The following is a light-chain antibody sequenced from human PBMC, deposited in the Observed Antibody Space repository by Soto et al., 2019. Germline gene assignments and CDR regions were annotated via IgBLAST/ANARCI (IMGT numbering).Light chain of an antibody. J-gene: IGKJ2*01. CDR3: QQSYSTPMYT. V-gene: IGKV1-39*01. CDR2: AAS. Sequence: DIQMTQSPSSLSASVGDSVTITCRASQSISYYLNWYQHKPGKAPKLLIYAASSLQTGVPSRFSGSESGTDFTLTISSLQPEDFATYFCQQSYSTPMYTFGQGTKLEIK. CDR1: QSISYY.